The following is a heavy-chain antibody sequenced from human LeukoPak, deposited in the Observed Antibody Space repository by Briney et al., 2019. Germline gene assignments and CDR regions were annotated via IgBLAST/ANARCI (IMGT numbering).Heavy chain of an antibody. CDR2: IKQDGSEK. D-gene: IGHD3-10*01. CDR1: GFSFSRYW. J-gene: IGHJ4*02. CDR3: AKDMDVGGYGSGSYF. Sequence: GGSLRLSCAASGFSFSRYWMSWVRQAPGKGLEWVANIKQDGSEKNYVESVKGRFTISRDNAKNSLYLQMNSLRAEDTAVYYCAKDMDVGGYGSGSYFWGQGTLVTVSS. V-gene: IGHV3-7*01.